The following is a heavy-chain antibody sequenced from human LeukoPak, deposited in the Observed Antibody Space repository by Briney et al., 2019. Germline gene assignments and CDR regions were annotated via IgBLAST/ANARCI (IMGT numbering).Heavy chain of an antibody. J-gene: IGHJ4*02. V-gene: IGHV3-11*01. Sequence: GGSLRLSCVASGFTFSDYYMSWIRQAPGKGLEWVSYISSSGHSIYYADSVKGQFTISRDNVKNALYLQMNSLRAEDTAVYYCARSRVVDAAFFDYWGQGTLATVSS. CDR3: ARSRVVDAAFFDY. D-gene: IGHD2-15*01. CDR2: ISSSGHSI. CDR1: GFTFSDYY.